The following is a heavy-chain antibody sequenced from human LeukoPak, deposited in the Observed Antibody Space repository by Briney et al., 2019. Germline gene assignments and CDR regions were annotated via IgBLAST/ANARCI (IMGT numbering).Heavy chain of an antibody. V-gene: IGHV3-23*01. Sequence: GGSLRLSCAASGFTFSSYAMSWVRQAPGKGLEWVSAISGGGGSTYYADSVKGRFTISRDNSKNTLYLQMNSLRAEDTAIYYCAKGAQQGYCSGGSCYRIDYWGQGTLVTVSS. CDR3: AKGAQQGYCSGGSCYRIDY. J-gene: IGHJ4*02. D-gene: IGHD2-15*01. CDR1: GFTFSSYA. CDR2: ISGGGGST.